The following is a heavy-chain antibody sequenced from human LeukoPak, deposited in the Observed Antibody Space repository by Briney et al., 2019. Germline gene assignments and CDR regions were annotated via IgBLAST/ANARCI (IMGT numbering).Heavy chain of an antibody. V-gene: IGHV3-33*08. CDR2: IWYDESNK. CDR3: ARKISCGGDCYSLDY. D-gene: IGHD2-21*01. J-gene: IGHJ4*02. Sequence: PGGSLRLSCAASGFTFSSYGMHWVRQAPGKGLEWVAVIWYDESNKYYADSVKGRFTISRDNSKNALYLQMNSLRAEDTAVYYCARKISCGGDCYSLDYWGQGTLVTVPS. CDR1: GFTFSSYG.